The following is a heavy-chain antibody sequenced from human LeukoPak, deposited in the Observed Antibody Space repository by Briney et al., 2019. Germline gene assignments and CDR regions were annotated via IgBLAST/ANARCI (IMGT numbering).Heavy chain of an antibody. Sequence: PGGSLRLPCAASGFSVNNNYMSWVRQAPGKWLEWVSVIYSGGYTHYADSVKGRFSISRDHSKNTLYLQMNSLRVEDTAVYYCAREHYDSSGYYHYYFDYWGQGTLVTVSS. CDR1: GFSVNNNY. CDR3: AREHYDSSGYYHYYFDY. D-gene: IGHD3-22*01. V-gene: IGHV3-66*01. J-gene: IGHJ4*02. CDR2: IYSGGYT.